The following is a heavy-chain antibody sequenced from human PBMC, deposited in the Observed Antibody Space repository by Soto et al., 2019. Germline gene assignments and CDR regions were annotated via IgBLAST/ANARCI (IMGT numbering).Heavy chain of an antibody. D-gene: IGHD6-19*01. Sequence: QVQLQQWGAGLLKPSETLSLTCAVYGGSFSGYYWSWIRQPPGKGLEWIGEINHSGSTNYNPSLKSRVTVSVDTSKNQFSLKLSSVTAADTAVYYCATTPYSSGWYLVFDYWGQGTLVTVSS. J-gene: IGHJ4*02. V-gene: IGHV4-34*01. CDR2: INHSGST. CDR1: GGSFSGYY. CDR3: ATTPYSSGWYLVFDY.